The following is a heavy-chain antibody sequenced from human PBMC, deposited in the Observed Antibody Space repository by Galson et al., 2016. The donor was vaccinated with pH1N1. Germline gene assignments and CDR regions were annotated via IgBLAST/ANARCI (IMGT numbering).Heavy chain of an antibody. CDR1: GFTFDDYG. D-gene: IGHD3-3*01. J-gene: IGHJ4*02. Sequence: SLRLSCAASGFTFDDYGMHWVRQAPGKGLEWVSGISWNSGSIGYADSVKGRFTISRDNAKNSLYLQMNSLRAEDTALYYCAKVEGFWGGYYTDWGQGTLVTVSS. V-gene: IGHV3-9*01. CDR2: ISWNSGSI. CDR3: AKVEGFWGGYYTD.